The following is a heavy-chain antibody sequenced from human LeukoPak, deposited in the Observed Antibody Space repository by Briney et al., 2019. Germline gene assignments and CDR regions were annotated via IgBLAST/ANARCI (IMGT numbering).Heavy chain of an antibody. V-gene: IGHV3-53*01. J-gene: IGHJ4*02. D-gene: IGHD3-22*01. CDR2: IYSGGST. CDR1: GFTVSSNY. Sequence: GGSLRLSCAASGFTVSSNYMSWVRQAPGKGVEWGSVIYSGGSTYYADSVKGRFTISRDNSKTTLYLQMNPLRADDTAVYYCARDRSDYYDSSGYYRYWGQGTLVTVSS. CDR3: ARDRSDYYDSSGYYRY.